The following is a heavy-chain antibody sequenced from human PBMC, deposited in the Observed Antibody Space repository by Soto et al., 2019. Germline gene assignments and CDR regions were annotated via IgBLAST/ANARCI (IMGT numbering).Heavy chain of an antibody. Sequence: GASVKVSCKASGYAFTSYYMHWVRQAPGQGLEWMGIINPSGGSTSYAQKFQGRVTMTRDTSTSTVYMELSSLRSEDTAVYYCARDLPHYDSSGYYYFAPSHAFDYWGQGTLVTVSS. V-gene: IGHV1-46*01. J-gene: IGHJ4*02. CDR1: GYAFTSYY. CDR2: INPSGGST. D-gene: IGHD3-22*01. CDR3: ARDLPHYDSSGYYYFAPSHAFDY.